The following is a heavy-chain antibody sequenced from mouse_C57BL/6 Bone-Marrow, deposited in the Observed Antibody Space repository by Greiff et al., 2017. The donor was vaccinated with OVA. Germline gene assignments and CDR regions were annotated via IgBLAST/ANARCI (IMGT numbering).Heavy chain of an antibody. CDR2: ISSGGDYI. V-gene: IGHV5-9-1*02. CDR3: TRGPITTVFDY. D-gene: IGHD1-1*01. J-gene: IGHJ2*01. Sequence: EVQRVESGEGLVKPGGSLKLSCAASGFTFSSYAMSWVRQTPEKRLEWVAYISSGGDYIYYADTVKGRFTISRDNARNTLYLQMSSLKSEDTAMYYCTRGPITTVFDYWGQGPTLTVSS. CDR1: GFTFSSYA.